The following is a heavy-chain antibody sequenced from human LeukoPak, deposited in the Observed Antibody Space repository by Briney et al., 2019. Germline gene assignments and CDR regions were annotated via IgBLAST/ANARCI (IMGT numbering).Heavy chain of an antibody. D-gene: IGHD3-22*01. V-gene: IGHV1-69*01. Sequence: EASVKVSCKASGGTFSSYAISWVRQAPGQGLEWMGGIIPFFGTANYAQKFQGRVTITADESTSTAYMELSSLRSEDTAVYYCARAQGYYDSSGYYYWGQGTLVTVSS. J-gene: IGHJ4*02. CDR2: IIPFFGTA. CDR3: ARAQGYYDSSGYYY. CDR1: GGTFSSYA.